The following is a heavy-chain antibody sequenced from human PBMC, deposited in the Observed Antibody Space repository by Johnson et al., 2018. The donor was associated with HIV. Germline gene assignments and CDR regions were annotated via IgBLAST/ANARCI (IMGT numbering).Heavy chain of an antibody. CDR3: VTLVVAPPFDI. Sequence: QVQLVESGGGLVKPGGSLRLSCAASRFTFSDYYMSWIRQTPGKGLEWVSYISSSGGTIYYAYSVKGRFTISRDNSKNTLYLQMNSLRAEDTAVYYCVTLVVAPPFDIWGQGTMVTVSS. D-gene: IGHD2-15*01. CDR2: ISSSGGTI. V-gene: IGHV3-11*04. J-gene: IGHJ3*02. CDR1: RFTFSDYY.